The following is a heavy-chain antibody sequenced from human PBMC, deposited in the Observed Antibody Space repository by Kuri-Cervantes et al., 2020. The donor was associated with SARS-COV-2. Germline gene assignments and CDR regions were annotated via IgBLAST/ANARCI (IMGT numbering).Heavy chain of an antibody. D-gene: IGHD2-2*02. CDR3: ARGRVDCSRTICYIDGMDV. J-gene: IGHJ6*02. CDR2: VYSSGNP. V-gene: IGHV4-4*02. Sequence: SETLSLTCAVSGGSISSSNWWSWVRQPPGKGLEWTGYVYSSGNPSYNPSLKSRVTISVDTSREQFSLKVNSVTAADSAVYYCARGRVDCSRTICYIDGMDVWGQGTTVTVSS. CDR1: GGSISSSNW.